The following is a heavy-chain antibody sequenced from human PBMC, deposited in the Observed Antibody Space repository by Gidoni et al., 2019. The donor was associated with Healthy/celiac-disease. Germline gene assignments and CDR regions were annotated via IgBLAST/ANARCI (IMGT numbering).Heavy chain of an antibody. Sequence: QVQLQQWGAGLSKHSDTLSLTCAVSGGSFSGYHWSWIRQAPGKGLEWIGEINHSGSTNYNPSLKSHVTISVDTSKNQFSLKLSSVTAADTAVYYCARGPPPGYSSGWYAGRWFDPWGQGTLVTVSS. CDR2: INHSGST. CDR1: GGSFSGYH. J-gene: IGHJ5*02. V-gene: IGHV4-34*01. D-gene: IGHD6-19*01. CDR3: ARGPPPGYSSGWYAGRWFDP.